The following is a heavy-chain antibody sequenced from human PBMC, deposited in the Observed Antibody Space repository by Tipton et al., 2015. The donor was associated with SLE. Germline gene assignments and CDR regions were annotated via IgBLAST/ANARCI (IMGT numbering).Heavy chain of an antibody. D-gene: IGHD1-26*01. Sequence: GSLRLSCAASGFTFSSYAMSWVRQAPGKGLEWVSAISGSGGSTYYADSVKGRFTISRDNSKNTLYLQMNSLRAEDTAVYYCANDTTYGARHPDYFDYWGQGTLVTVSS. CDR1: GFTFSSYA. J-gene: IGHJ4*02. CDR2: ISGSGGST. V-gene: IGHV3-23*01. CDR3: ANDTTYGARHPDYFDY.